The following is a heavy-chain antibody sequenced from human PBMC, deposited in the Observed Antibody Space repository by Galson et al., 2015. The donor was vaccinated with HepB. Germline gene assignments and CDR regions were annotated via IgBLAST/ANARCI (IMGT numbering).Heavy chain of an antibody. D-gene: IGHD1-26*01. Sequence: CAISGDSVSSNSAAWNWIRQSPSRGLEWLGRTYYRSKWYNGYAVSVKGRITINPDTSKNQFSLQLKSVTPEDTGVYSCARMVGGSRDYWGQGTLVTVSS. CDR3: ARMVGGSRDY. J-gene: IGHJ4*02. V-gene: IGHV6-1*01. CDR2: TYYRSKWYN. CDR1: GDSVSSNSAA.